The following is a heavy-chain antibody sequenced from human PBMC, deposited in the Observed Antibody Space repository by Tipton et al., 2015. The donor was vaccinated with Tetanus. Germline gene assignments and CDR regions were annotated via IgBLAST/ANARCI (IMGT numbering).Heavy chain of an antibody. V-gene: IGHV4-30-4*01. D-gene: IGHD4-17*01. CDR2: IFRTGST. Sequence: TLSLTCTVSGDPISRGDYYWSWIRQPPGKGLEWIAYIFRTGSTYYNPSLESRITIAMDTSNNQFSLRLRSVTAADTDVYYCARVLPVTRACWGQDTLVTVSS. J-gene: IGHJ1*01. CDR1: GDPISRGDYY. CDR3: ARVLPVTRAC.